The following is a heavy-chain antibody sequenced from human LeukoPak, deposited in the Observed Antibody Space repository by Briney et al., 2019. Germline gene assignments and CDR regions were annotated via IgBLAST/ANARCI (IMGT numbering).Heavy chain of an antibody. V-gene: IGHV1-69*13. Sequence: WAPVKVSCKASGGTFSSYAISWVRQAPGQGLEWMGGIIPIFGTANYAQKFQGRVTITADESTSTAYMELSSLRSEDTAVYYCARTGEKNYFDYWGQGTLVTVSS. CDR3: ARTGEKNYFDY. CDR2: IIPIFGTA. D-gene: IGHD7-27*01. J-gene: IGHJ4*02. CDR1: GGTFSSYA.